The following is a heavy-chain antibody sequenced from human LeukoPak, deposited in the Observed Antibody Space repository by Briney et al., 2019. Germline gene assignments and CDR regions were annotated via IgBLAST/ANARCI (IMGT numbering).Heavy chain of an antibody. CDR3: AKDGTSMIVVVMDPHYYYYMDV. CDR1: GFTFSSYS. Sequence: RSGGSLRLSCAASGFTFSSYSMLWVRQAPGKGLEWVSYISSSSSTIYYADSVKGRFTISRDNSKNTLYLQMNSLRAEDTAVYYCAKDGTSMIVVVMDPHYYYYMDVWGKGTTVTISS. D-gene: IGHD3-22*01. V-gene: IGHV3-48*01. J-gene: IGHJ6*03. CDR2: ISSSSSTI.